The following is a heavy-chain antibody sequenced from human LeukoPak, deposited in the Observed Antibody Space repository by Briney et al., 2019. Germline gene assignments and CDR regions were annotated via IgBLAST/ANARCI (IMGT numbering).Heavy chain of an antibody. CDR3: ARRGDYGSGSPGAFDI. V-gene: IGHV4-59*08. Sequence: SETLSLTCTVSGGSISSYYWSWIRQPPGKGLEWIGYIYYSGSTNYNPSLKSRVTISVDTSKNQFSLKLSSVTAADTAVYYCARRGDYGSGSPGAFDIWGQGTMVTVSS. J-gene: IGHJ3*02. D-gene: IGHD3-10*01. CDR2: IYYSGST. CDR1: GGSISSYY.